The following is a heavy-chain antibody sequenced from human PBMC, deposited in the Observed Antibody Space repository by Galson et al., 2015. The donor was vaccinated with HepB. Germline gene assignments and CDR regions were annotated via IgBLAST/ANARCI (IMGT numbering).Heavy chain of an antibody. CDR1: GFSFSGYV. D-gene: IGHD2-15*01. Sequence: SLRLSCAASGFSFSGYVMSWVRQAPGKGLEWVSTINGNSGATYYADSVMGRFTISRDNSKNTLYLQMDSLRADDPAVYYCARLFFRSLHQNDFRGQGILVPVSP. CDR2: INGNSGAT. V-gene: IGHV3-23*01. J-gene: IGHJ4*01. CDR3: ARLFFRSLHQNDF.